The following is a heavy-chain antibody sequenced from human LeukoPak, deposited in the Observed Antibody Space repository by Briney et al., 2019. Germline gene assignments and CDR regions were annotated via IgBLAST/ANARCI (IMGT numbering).Heavy chain of an antibody. V-gene: IGHV4-59*02. CDR3: ARSSRGAAAGFDY. D-gene: IGHD6-13*01. CDR2: IYYTGST. Sequence: SETLSLTCTVSGGSVNSYYWSWIRQPPGKGLEWIGYIYYTGSTNYNPSLKSRVTISIDTSKNQVSLKLSSVTAAATALYYCARSSRGAAAGFDYWGQGTLVTVSS. J-gene: IGHJ4*02. CDR1: GGSVNSYY.